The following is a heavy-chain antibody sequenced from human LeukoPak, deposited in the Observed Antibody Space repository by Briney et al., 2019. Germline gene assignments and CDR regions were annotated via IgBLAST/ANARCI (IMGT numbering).Heavy chain of an antibody. CDR3: ARVSQQTPYF. CDR2: ISISSNYI. Sequence: GGSLRLSCAASGFTFSNYNMNWVRQAPGKGLEWVSCISISSNYIYYPDSVKGRFTISRDNAKNSLYLQMNSLRAEDTAVYYCARVSQQTPYFWGQGALVTVSS. D-gene: IGHD1/OR15-1a*01. CDR1: GFTFSNYN. J-gene: IGHJ4*02. V-gene: IGHV3-21*01.